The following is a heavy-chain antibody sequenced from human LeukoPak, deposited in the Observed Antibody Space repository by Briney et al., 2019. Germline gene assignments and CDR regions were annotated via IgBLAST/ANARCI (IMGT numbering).Heavy chain of an antibody. CDR3: AKDSGVLRHFDWLSYFDY. J-gene: IGHJ4*02. D-gene: IGHD3-9*01. CDR1: GFTFIKYY. V-gene: IGHV3-23*01. CDR2: ITGSGAFT. Sequence: GGSLRLSCAASGFTFIKYYMTGVRQAPGKGVEWVSDITGSGAFTDYEDSVEGGFTISRDNSKNTLYLQLNSLRAEDTAVYYCAKDSGVLRHFDWLSYFDYWGQGTLVTVSS.